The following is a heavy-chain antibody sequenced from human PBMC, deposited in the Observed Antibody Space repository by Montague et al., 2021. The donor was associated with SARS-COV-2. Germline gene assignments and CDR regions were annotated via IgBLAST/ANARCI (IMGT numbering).Heavy chain of an antibody. J-gene: IGHJ2*01. D-gene: IGHD2-21*02. CDR1: GDCVSSNIAT. CDR2: TYYRSKWYN. V-gene: IGHV6-1*01. Sequence: CAISGDCVSSNIATWNWIRQSPSRGLEWLGRTYYRSKWYNDYAVSVKSRVIINPDTSNNRISLQLNTVTPEDTAVYYCARAYCGGDCYFHWYFDLWGRGTLVTVSS. CDR3: ARAYCGGDCYFHWYFDL.